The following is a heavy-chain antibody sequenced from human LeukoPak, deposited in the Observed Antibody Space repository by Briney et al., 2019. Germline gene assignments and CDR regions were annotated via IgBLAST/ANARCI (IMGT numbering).Heavy chain of an antibody. CDR1: GGSISSYY. Sequence: YPSETLSLTCTVSGGSISSYYWSWIRQPPGKGLEWIGYIYYSGSTNYNPSLKSRVTISVDTSKNQFSLKLSSVTAADTAVYYCARRRLVGASAFDIWGQGTMVTVSS. CDR3: ARRRLVGASAFDI. J-gene: IGHJ3*02. V-gene: IGHV4-59*08. D-gene: IGHD1-26*01. CDR2: IYYSGST.